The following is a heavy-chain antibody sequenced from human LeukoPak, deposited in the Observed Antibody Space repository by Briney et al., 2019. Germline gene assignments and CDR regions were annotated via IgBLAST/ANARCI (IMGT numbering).Heavy chain of an antibody. V-gene: IGHV5-51*01. D-gene: IGHD7-27*01. CDR3: TGTQDGKLHWGS. Sequence: GESLKISCKASEYIFSTHWIGWVRQMPGKGVEWMVIIYLRDFHIKYSPSFQGQVTISADRSINSAHLQWSSLKASDSAIYFCTGTQDGKLHWGSWGQGTLVTVSS. CDR2: IYLRDFHI. CDR1: EYIFSTHW. J-gene: IGHJ5*02.